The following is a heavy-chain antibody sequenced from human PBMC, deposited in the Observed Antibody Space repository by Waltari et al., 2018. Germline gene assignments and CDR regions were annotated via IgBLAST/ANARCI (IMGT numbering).Heavy chain of an antibody. J-gene: IGHJ3*02. CDR2: ICYSGST. V-gene: IGHV4-59*01. Sequence: QVQLQASGPGLVKPSETLSLTCTVSGGSISSYYWSWIRQPPGKGLEWIGYICYSGSTNYNPSLKGRVTISVDTSKNQFSLKLSSVTAADTAVYYCARDLRTTVDSDAFDIWGQGTMVTVSS. CDR3: ARDLRTTVDSDAFDI. CDR1: GGSISSYY. D-gene: IGHD4-17*01.